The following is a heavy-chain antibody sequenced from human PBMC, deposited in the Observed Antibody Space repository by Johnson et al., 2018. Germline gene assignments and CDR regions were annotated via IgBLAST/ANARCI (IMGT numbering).Heavy chain of an antibody. CDR1: GGSISSYY. V-gene: IGHV4-59*01. CDR2: IYYSGST. D-gene: IGHD3-3*01. CDR3: ARGSPRPKVFGVVIYYMDV. Sequence: QVQLQESGPGLVKASETLSLTCTVSGGSISSYYWSWIRQPPGKGLEWIGYIYYSGSTNYNSSLKSRVTISVDTSKNQFSLTLSSVTAADTAVYFCARGSPRPKVFGVVIYYMDVWGKGTTVTVSS. J-gene: IGHJ6*03.